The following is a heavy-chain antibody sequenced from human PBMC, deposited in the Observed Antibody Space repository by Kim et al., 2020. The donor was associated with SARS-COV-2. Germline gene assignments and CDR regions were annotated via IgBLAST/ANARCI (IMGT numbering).Heavy chain of an antibody. D-gene: IGHD6-13*01. CDR3: AKCRRAIGSSWDNPYYY. V-gene: IGHV3-30*18. CDR2: ISYDGSNK. CDR1: GFTFSSYG. J-gene: IGHJ6*01. Sequence: GGSLRLSCAASGFTFSSYGMHWVRQAPGKGLEWVAVISYDGSNKYYADSVKGRFTISRDNSKNTLYLQMNSLRAEDTAVYYCAKCRRAIGSSWDNPYYY.